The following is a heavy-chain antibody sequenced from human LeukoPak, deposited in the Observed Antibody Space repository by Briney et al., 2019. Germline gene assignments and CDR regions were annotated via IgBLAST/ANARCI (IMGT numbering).Heavy chain of an antibody. CDR2: IYSGGST. Sequence: PRGSLRLSCAASGFTFDDYGMSWVRQAPGKGLEWVSLIYSGGSTYYADSVKGRFTISRDNSKNTLYLQMNSLRAEDTAVYYCARDSSGYADAFDIWGQGTMVTVSS. J-gene: IGHJ3*02. D-gene: IGHD3-22*01. CDR1: GFTFDDYG. V-gene: IGHV3-53*01. CDR3: ARDSSGYADAFDI.